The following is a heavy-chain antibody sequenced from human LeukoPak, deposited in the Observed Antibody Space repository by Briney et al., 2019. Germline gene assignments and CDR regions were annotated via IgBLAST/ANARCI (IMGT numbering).Heavy chain of an antibody. Sequence: GGSLRLSCAASGFTFSSYSMNWVRQAPGKGLEWVSSISSSSSYMYYADSVKGRFTISRDNAKNSLYLQMNSLRAEDTAVYYCARVFQRDLWFGESPLWYWGQGTLVTVSS. D-gene: IGHD3-10*01. CDR2: ISSSSSYM. CDR3: ARVFQRDLWFGESPLWY. V-gene: IGHV3-21*01. CDR1: GFTFSSYS. J-gene: IGHJ4*02.